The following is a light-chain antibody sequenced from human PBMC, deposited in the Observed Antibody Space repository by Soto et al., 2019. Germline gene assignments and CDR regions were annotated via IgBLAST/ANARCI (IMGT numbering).Light chain of an antibody. CDR3: QQFDNLPLT. V-gene: IGKV1-33*01. CDR1: QDISNY. CDR2: DAS. Sequence: DIQMTQSPSSPSASVGDRVTITCQASQDISNYLNWYQQKPGKAPKILIYDASVLEAGVPSRFSGGGSGTHFTLTISSLQAEDVATYYCQQFDNLPLTFGGGTKVEIK. J-gene: IGKJ4*01.